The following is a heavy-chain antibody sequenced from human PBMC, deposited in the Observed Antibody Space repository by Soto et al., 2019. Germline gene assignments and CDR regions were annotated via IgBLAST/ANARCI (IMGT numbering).Heavy chain of an antibody. CDR1: GGSFSGYY. Sequence: SETLSLTCAVYGGSFSGYYWSWIRQPPGKGLEWIGEINHSGSTNYNPSLKSRVTISVDTSKNQFSLNDLRVEDTATYYCARGGLEPFDHWGQGALVTVSS. D-gene: IGHD1-1*01. V-gene: IGHV4-34*01. CDR2: INHSGST. J-gene: IGHJ4*02. CDR3: ARGGLEPFDH.